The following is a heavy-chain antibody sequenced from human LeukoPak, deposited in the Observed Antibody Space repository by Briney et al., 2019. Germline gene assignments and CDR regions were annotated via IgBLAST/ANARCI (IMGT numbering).Heavy chain of an antibody. CDR2: ISGGGGST. D-gene: IGHD6-6*01. CDR3: AKGRGQLAATSFDY. V-gene: IGHV3-23*01. Sequence: GGSLRLSCAASGFTFSSYAVSWVRQAPGKGLEWVSAISGGGGSTFYADSVKGRFTISRDNSKDTLYLQMNSLRAEDTAVYYCAKGRGQLAATSFDYWGQGTLVTVSS. CDR1: GFTFSSYA. J-gene: IGHJ4*02.